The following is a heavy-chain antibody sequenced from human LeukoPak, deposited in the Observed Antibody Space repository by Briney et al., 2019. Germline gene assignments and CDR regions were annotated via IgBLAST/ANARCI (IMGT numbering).Heavy chain of an antibody. Sequence: SGGSLRLSRAASGLIFSSYGMHWVRQAPGKGLEWVAVISYDGSNKYYGDSVKGRFTISRDNSKNTLYLQVNSLRAEDTAVYYCAKDRGDGYYYYGMDVWGQGTTVTVSS. CDR1: GLIFSSYG. D-gene: IGHD5-24*01. CDR2: ISYDGSNK. V-gene: IGHV3-30*18. CDR3: AKDRGDGYYYYGMDV. J-gene: IGHJ6*02.